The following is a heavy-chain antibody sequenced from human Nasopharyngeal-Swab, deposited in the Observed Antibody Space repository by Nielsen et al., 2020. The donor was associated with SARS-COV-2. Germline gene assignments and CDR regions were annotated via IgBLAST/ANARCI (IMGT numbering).Heavy chain of an antibody. Sequence: GGSLRLSCAASGFTFSSYAMHWVRQAPGKGLEWVAVISYDGSNKYYADSVKGRFTISRDNAKNSLYLQMNSLRAEDTAVYYCARVGIVVVPAAAWDFDYWGQGTLVTVSS. V-gene: IGHV3-30*04. D-gene: IGHD2-2*03. J-gene: IGHJ4*02. CDR3: ARVGIVVVPAAAWDFDY. CDR1: GFTFSSYA. CDR2: ISYDGSNK.